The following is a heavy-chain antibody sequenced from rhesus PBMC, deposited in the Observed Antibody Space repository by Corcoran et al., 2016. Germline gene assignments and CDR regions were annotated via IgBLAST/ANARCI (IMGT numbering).Heavy chain of an antibody. J-gene: IGHJ5-1*01. CDR3: ARSSSSGWYTV. CDR1: GGSINSGYSS. D-gene: IGHD6-31*01. Sequence: QVQLQESGPGVVKPSETLSLTCAVSGGSINSGYSSWSWIRQPPGKGLEWIGGIYSNSESTNYNPSLKSRVTISKDTAKTQFSRKLRSVTAADTAVYYCARSSSSGWYTVWGQGVLVTVSS. CDR2: IYSNSEST. V-gene: IGHV4S12*01.